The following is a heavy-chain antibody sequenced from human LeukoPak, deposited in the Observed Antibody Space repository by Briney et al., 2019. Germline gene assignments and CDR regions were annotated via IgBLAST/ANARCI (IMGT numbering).Heavy chain of an antibody. CDR3: ARDADTSSHFDY. CDR1: GGSISRYY. J-gene: IGHJ4*02. Sequence: SETLSLICAVSGGSISRYYWSWIRQPPGKGLEWLGYISYSGSTNYNPSLKSRVTISVDTSKNQFSLKLSSVTAADTAVYYCARDADTSSHFDYWGQGTLVTVSS. CDR2: ISYSGST. D-gene: IGHD2-2*01. V-gene: IGHV4-59*01.